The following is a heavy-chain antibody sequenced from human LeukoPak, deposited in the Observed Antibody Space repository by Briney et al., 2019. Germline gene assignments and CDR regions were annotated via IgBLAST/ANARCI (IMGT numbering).Heavy chain of an antibody. J-gene: IGHJ6*03. CDR3: ARASPTIFHYYYMDV. CDR2: ISAYNGNT. CDR1: GYSFPNYG. Sequence: GASVKVSCKASGYSFPNYGISWVRQAPGQGLEWMGWISAYNGNTNYAQKLQGRVTMTTDTSTSTAYMELRSLRSDDTAVYYCARASPTIFHYYYMDVWGKGTTVTVSS. D-gene: IGHD3-3*01. V-gene: IGHV1-18*01.